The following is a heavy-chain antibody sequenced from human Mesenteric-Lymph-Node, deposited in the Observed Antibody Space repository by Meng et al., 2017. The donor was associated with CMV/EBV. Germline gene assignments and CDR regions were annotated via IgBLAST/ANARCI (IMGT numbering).Heavy chain of an antibody. J-gene: IGHJ3*02. Sequence: GESLKISCAASGFTVSSNYMSWVRQAPGKGLEWVSVIYSGGSTYYADSVKGRFTISRDNSKNTLYLQMNSLRAEDTAVYYCARVSSGWYGAFDIWGQGTMVTVSS. D-gene: IGHD6-19*01. CDR1: GFTVSSNY. CDR2: IYSGGST. V-gene: IGHV3-53*01. CDR3: ARVSSGWYGAFDI.